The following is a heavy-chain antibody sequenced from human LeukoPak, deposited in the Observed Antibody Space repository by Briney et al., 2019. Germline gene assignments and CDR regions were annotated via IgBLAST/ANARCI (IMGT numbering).Heavy chain of an antibody. D-gene: IGHD3-3*01. J-gene: IGHJ4*02. V-gene: IGHV1-24*01. Sequence: GASVKVSCKVSGYTLTELSMHWVRQAPGKGLEWMGGFDPEDGETIYAQKFQGRVTMTEDTSTDTAYMELSSLRSEDTAVYYCATGGGDGVVIPFDYWGQGTLVTVSS. CDR2: FDPEDGET. CDR3: ATGGGDGVVIPFDY. CDR1: GYTLTELS.